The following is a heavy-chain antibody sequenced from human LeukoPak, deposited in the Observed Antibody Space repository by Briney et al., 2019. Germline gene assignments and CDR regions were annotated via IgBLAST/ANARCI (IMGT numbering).Heavy chain of an antibody. Sequence: GGSLRLSCAASGFTVSSNYMSWVRQAPGKGLEWVSVIYSGGSTYYADSVKGRFTISRDNSKNTLYLQMNSLRAEDTAVYYCARDKVGVYCSGGSCLYYYYGMDVWGQGTTVTVSS. V-gene: IGHV3-66*01. J-gene: IGHJ6*02. CDR2: IYSGGST. CDR1: GFTVSSNY. D-gene: IGHD2-15*01. CDR3: ARDKVGVYCSGGSCLYYYYGMDV.